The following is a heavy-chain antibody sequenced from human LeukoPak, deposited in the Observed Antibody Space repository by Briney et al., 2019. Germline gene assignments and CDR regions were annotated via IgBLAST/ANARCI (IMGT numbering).Heavy chain of an antibody. CDR3: AKMKGHPLPKYYMDV. J-gene: IGHJ6*01. CDR1: GFTFSGFA. V-gene: IGHV3-23*01. Sequence: GGSLRLSYAASGFTFSGFAMSWVRRTPGKGLERVSGISGSGDNTLYADSVKGRFTISRDNSKNTLYLEMNSLRAEDTAIYYCAKMKGHPLPKYYMDVWGQGTTVTVSS. D-gene: IGHD1-26*01. CDR2: ISGSGDNT.